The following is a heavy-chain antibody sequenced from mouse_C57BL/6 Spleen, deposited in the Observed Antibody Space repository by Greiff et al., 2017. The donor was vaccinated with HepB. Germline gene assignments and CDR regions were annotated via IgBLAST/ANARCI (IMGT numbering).Heavy chain of an antibody. V-gene: IGHV1-81*01. D-gene: IGHD3-2*02. CDR3: ARRQAQPLYFDY. Sequence: VQLKESGAELARPGASVKLSCKASGYTFTSYGISWVKQRTGQGLEWIGEIYPRSGNTYYNEKFKGKATLTADKSSSTAYMELRSLTSEDSAVYFCARRQAQPLYFDYWGQGTTLTVSS. CDR2: IYPRSGNT. J-gene: IGHJ2*01. CDR1: GYTFTSYG.